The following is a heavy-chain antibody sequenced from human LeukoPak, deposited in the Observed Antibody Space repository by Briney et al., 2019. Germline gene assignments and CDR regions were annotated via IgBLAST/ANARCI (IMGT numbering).Heavy chain of an antibody. CDR3: ARGYCGGDCYGD. J-gene: IGHJ1*01. Sequence: RSGGSLRLSCAASGFSFSNYAMNWVRQAPGKGLEWVSSIDGSSSHIYYADSVKGRFTISRDNTKSSLYLQMNSLRVEDMAVYYCARGYCGGDCYGDWGQGTLVTVSS. D-gene: IGHD2-21*02. V-gene: IGHV3-21*01. CDR1: GFSFSNYA. CDR2: IDGSSSHI.